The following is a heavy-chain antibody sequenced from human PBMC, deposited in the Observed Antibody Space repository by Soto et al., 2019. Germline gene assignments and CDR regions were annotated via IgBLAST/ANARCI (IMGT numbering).Heavy chain of an antibody. CDR1: GGTFYTYA. V-gene: IGHV1-69*01. CDR2: ITPMIGTT. CDR3: ARDVSVMTSVFGF. Sequence: QVHLVQSGAEVKRPGSSVRVSCRASGGTFYTYAFTWVRQAPGQGLEWMGGITPMIGTTKYAQKFHGRVTFSADESDSTAYMELSILRSDDTSVYYCARDVSVMTSVFGFWGQGTLITVSS. J-gene: IGHJ4*02. D-gene: IGHD3-10*01.